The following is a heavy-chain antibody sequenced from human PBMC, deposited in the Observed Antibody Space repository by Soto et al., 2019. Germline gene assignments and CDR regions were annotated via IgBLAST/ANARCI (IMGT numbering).Heavy chain of an antibody. V-gene: IGHV4-59*01. D-gene: IGHD6-13*01. Sequence: SETLSLTCTVSGGSIDYYHWAWIRQPPGKGLEWIGYVSDSGRTSYNPSLQSRVTISVDSSRNQFSLRLTSVTAADTAVYYCARDSTRWFPYYGVDVWGPGTSVTV. CDR3: ARDSTRWFPYYGVDV. CDR2: VSDSGRT. J-gene: IGHJ6*02. CDR1: GGSIDYYH.